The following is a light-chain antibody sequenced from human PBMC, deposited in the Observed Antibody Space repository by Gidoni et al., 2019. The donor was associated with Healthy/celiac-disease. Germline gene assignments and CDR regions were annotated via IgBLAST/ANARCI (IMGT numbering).Light chain of an antibody. CDR1: SSDVGGYNY. CDR3: SSYTSSSTLVV. Sequence: QSALTQPASVSGSPGQSITTSCTGTSSDVGGYNYVSWYQQHPGKAPKLMIYEVSNRPSGFSNRFSGSKSGNTASLTISGLQAEDEADYYCSSYTSSSTLVVFGGGTKLTVL. CDR2: EVS. J-gene: IGLJ2*01. V-gene: IGLV2-14*01.